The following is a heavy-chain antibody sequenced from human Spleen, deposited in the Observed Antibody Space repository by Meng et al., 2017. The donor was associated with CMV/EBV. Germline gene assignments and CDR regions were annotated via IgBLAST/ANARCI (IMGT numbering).Heavy chain of an antibody. CDR2: IKQDGSEK. Sequence: GESLKISCAASGFTFSSYAMHWVRQAPGKGLEWVANIKQDGSEKYYVDSVKGRFTISRDNAKNSLYLQMNSLRAEDTAVYYCARVRGSLYPHHYYGMDVWGQGATVTVSS. CDR1: GFTFSSYA. D-gene: IGHD2-15*01. CDR3: ARVRGSLYPHHYYGMDV. V-gene: IGHV3-7*01. J-gene: IGHJ6*02.